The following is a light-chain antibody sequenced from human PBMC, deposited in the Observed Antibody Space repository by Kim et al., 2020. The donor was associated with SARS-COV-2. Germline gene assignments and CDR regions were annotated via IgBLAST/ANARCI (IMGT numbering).Light chain of an antibody. Sequence: SASTGDRVTLTCRASQGISSYLAWYQQKPGKAPKLLIYAASTLQSGVPSRFSGSGSGTDFTLTISCLQSEDFATYYCQQYYSYPYTFGQGPSWRS. CDR2: AAS. CDR3: QQYYSYPYT. CDR1: QGISSY. J-gene: IGKJ2*01. V-gene: IGKV1-8*01.